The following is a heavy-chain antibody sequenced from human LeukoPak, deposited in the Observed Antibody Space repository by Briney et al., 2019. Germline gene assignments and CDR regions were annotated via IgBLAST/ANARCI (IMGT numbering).Heavy chain of an antibody. Sequence: GGSLRLPCAASGFTFSSYGMHWVRQAPGKGPEWVAFIRYDGSNKYYADSVKGRFTISRDNSKNTLYLQMNSLRAEDTAVYYCANMAKPDYWGQGTLVTVSS. CDR3: ANMAKPDY. CDR2: IRYDGSNK. D-gene: IGHD5-24*01. J-gene: IGHJ4*02. CDR1: GFTFSSYG. V-gene: IGHV3-30*02.